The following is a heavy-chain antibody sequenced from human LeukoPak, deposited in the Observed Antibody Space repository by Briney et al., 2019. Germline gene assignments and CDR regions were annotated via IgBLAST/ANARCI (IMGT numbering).Heavy chain of an antibody. Sequence: GGSLRLSCAASGFIFSNYALMWLRQSPGKGLEWVSAIRGSGGGTFYADSVKGRFTISRDNSKNKLYLQMDGLRAEDTAVYYCARDPNGDYIGAFDMWGRGRLVTVSS. J-gene: IGHJ3*02. D-gene: IGHD4-17*01. CDR2: IRGSGGGT. CDR3: ARDPNGDYIGAFDM. CDR1: GFIFSNYA. V-gene: IGHV3-23*01.